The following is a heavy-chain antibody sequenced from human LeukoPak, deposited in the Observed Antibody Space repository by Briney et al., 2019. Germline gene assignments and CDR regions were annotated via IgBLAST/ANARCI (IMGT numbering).Heavy chain of an antibody. V-gene: IGHV3-48*01. CDR2: ISSSSSTI. J-gene: IGHJ4*02. Sequence: GGSLRLSCAASGFTFSSYNMNWVRQAPGKGLEWVSYISSSSSTIYYADSVKGRFTISRDNSKNTLYLQMNSLRAEDTAIYYCAKVDTSSWTHPHFDYWGQGTLVTVSS. CDR3: AKVDTSSWTHPHFDY. CDR1: GFTFSSYN. D-gene: IGHD6-13*01.